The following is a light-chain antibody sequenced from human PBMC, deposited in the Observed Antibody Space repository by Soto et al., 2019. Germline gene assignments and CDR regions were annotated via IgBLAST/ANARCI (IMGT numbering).Light chain of an antibody. CDR2: DAS. V-gene: IGKV1-33*01. CDR3: QQYDNLLALT. J-gene: IGKJ4*01. CDR1: QDISKY. Sequence: DIQMTQSPSSLSESVGDRVTIACQASQDISKYLNWYQFRPGQAPKLLIYDASNLVTGVPTRFRGSGSGTHFSLTITSLQPEDVATYYCQQYDNLLALTFGGGTKVQIK.